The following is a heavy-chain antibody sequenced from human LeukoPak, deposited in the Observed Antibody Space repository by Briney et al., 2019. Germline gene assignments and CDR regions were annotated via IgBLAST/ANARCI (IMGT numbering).Heavy chain of an antibody. J-gene: IGHJ4*02. V-gene: IGHV3-53*01. CDR1: GFTVSSNF. CDR2: IYSDSNT. CDR3: ARDCCNSAWYSD. Sequence: GGSLRLSCAASGFTVSSNFMTWVRQAPGKGLEWVSLIYSDSNTYYADSVKGRFTISRDNSKNTLYLQMNSLRAEDTAVYYCARDCCNSAWYSDWGQGTLVTVSS. D-gene: IGHD2/OR15-2a*01.